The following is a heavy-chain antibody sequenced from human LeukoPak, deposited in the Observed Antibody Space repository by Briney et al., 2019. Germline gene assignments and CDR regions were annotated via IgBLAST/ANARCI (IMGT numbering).Heavy chain of an antibody. Sequence: ASVKVSCKASGGTFSSYAISWVRQAPGQGLEWMGWVNPNGGGTNYAQRFQGRVTMTRDTSISTAYMELSSPRSDDTAIYFCARDSYLRQFDYWGQGTLVTVSS. CDR2: VNPNGGGT. V-gene: IGHV1-2*02. CDR3: ARDSYLRQFDY. J-gene: IGHJ4*02. D-gene: IGHD3-10*01. CDR1: GGTFSSYA.